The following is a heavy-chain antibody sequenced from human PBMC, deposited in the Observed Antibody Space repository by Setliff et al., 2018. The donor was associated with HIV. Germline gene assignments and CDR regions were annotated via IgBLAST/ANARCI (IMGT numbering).Heavy chain of an antibody. CDR2: FDPEAGEI. CDR3: ATHPPYRSAWYMRS. CDR1: GFTLNELS. D-gene: IGHD6-19*01. Sequence: ASVKVSCKISGFTLNELSIQWVRQAPAKGLEWMGGFDPEAGEIIYAHKFQGRVTMTEDTSTDTAYMDLSSLRSEDTAVYYCATHPPYRSAWYMRSWGQGTLVTV. J-gene: IGHJ5*02. V-gene: IGHV1-24*01.